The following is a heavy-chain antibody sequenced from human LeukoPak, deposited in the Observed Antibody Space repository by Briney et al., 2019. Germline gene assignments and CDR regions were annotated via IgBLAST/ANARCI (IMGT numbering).Heavy chain of an antibody. J-gene: IGHJ5*02. Sequence: ASVTVSCKASGGTFSSYAISWVRQAPGQGLAWMGRIIPIFGIANYAQKFQGRVTITADKSTSTAYMELSSLRSEDTAVYYCARDIIEEAVAGPNWFDPWGQGTLVTVSS. CDR2: IIPIFGIA. CDR3: ARDIIEEAVAGPNWFDP. D-gene: IGHD6-19*01. CDR1: GGTFSSYA. V-gene: IGHV1-69*04.